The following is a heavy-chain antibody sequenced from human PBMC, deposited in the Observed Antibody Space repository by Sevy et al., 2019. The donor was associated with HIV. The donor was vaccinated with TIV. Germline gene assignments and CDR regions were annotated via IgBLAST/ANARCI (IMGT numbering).Heavy chain of an antibody. J-gene: IGHJ3*02. CDR1: GFTVSSNY. D-gene: IGHD1-26*01. Sequence: GGSLRLSCAASGFTVSSNYMSWVRQAPGKGLEWVSVIYSGGSTYYADSVKGRFTISRDNSKNTLYLQMNSLRAEDTAVYYCARDGVGVQIGAFDIWGQGTMVTVSS. V-gene: IGHV3-53*01. CDR3: ARDGVGVQIGAFDI. CDR2: IYSGGST.